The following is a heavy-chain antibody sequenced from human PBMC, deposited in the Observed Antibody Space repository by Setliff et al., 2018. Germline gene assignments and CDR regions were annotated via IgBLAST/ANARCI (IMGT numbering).Heavy chain of an antibody. D-gene: IGHD3-10*01. CDR3: ARCDGVYYYYMDV. Sequence: SETLSLTCAVYGGSFSGYYWSWIRQPPGKGLEWIGEINHSGSTKYNPSLKSRVTISVDTSKNQFSVKLSSVTAADTAVYYCARCDGVYYYYMDVWGKGTTVT. V-gene: IGHV4-34*01. J-gene: IGHJ6*03. CDR1: GGSFSGYY. CDR2: INHSGST.